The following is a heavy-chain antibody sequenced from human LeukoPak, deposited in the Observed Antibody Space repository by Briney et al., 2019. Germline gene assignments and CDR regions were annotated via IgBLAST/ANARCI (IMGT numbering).Heavy chain of an antibody. CDR2: IKRDGST. CDR1: GFTFRSYW. Sequence: AGSLTLSCPASGFTFRSYWMHWVRHPLAKGRVWVSRIKRDGSTNYTDSVKGQFTISRDNAKNTVSLQMHRLRAEDTGVYYCARAPSEIGGYYPEYFRHWGLGPLVTVSS. D-gene: IGHD3-22*01. CDR3: ARAPSEIGGYYPEYFRH. J-gene: IGHJ1*01. V-gene: IGHV3-74*01.